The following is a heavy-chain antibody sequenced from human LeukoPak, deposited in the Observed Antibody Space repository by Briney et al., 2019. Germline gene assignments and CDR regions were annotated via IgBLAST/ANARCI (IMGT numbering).Heavy chain of an antibody. Sequence: GGSLRLSCAASGFTFSSYGMHWVRQAPGKGLEWVAVIWYDGSNKYYADSVKGRFTISRDNAKNSLYLQMNSLRAEDTAVYYCTREVAVAFDSWGQGTLVTVSS. CDR2: IWYDGSNK. CDR3: TREVAVAFDS. J-gene: IGHJ4*02. CDR1: GFTFSSYG. V-gene: IGHV3-33*01. D-gene: IGHD6-19*01.